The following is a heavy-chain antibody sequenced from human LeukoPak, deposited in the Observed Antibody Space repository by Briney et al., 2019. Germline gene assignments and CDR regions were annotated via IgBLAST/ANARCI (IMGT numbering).Heavy chain of an antibody. V-gene: IGHV3-21*01. D-gene: IGHD6-6*01. Sequence: PGGSLRLSCAASGFTFSSYSMNWVRQAPGKGLEWVSSISSSNNYIYYADSVKGRFTISRDNAKNSLYLQMNSLRAEDTAVYYCAREPEYSSPAVDYWGQGTLVTVSS. CDR1: GFTFSSYS. J-gene: IGHJ4*02. CDR3: AREPEYSSPAVDY. CDR2: ISSSNNYI.